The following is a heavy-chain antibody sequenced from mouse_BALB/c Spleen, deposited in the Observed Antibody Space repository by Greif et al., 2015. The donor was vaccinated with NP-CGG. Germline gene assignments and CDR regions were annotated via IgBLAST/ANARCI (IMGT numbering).Heavy chain of an antibody. J-gene: IGHJ4*01. CDR2: INPSNGRT. D-gene: IGHD2-4*01. V-gene: IGHV1S81*02. CDR3: ARSEDYDGGAMDY. Sequence: QVQLKESGAELVKPGASVKLSCKASGYTFTSYWMHWVKQRPGQGLEWIGEINPSNGRTNYNEKFKSKATLTVDKSSSTAYMQLSSLTSEDSAVYYCARSEDYDGGAMDYWGQGTSVTVSS. CDR1: GYTFTSYW.